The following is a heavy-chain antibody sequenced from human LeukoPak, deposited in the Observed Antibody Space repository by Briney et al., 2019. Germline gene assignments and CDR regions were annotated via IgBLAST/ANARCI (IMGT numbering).Heavy chain of an antibody. V-gene: IGHV4-30-4*01. CDR2: IYYGGST. Sequence: SETLSLTCTVSNGSISSYDSYWSWIRQPPGKGLDWIAYIYYGGSTDSTPSLKSRVTISVDTSKNQFSLRLTSVTAADTAVYYCARRYKYSTSSDAFDIWGQGTMVTVSS. J-gene: IGHJ3*02. CDR1: NGSISSYDSY. CDR3: ARRYKYSTSSDAFDI. D-gene: IGHD6-6*01.